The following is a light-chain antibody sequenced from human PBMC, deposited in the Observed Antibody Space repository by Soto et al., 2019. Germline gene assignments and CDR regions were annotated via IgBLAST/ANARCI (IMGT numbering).Light chain of an antibody. CDR3: LQANNYPWT. Sequence: AIQVTQSPSSLSASVGDRVTITCRTSEDVRHDLAWFQQRPGKAPNLLIYSATRLQSGVPSRFSGSGSCTDFTLIISSLQPEDFATYYCLQANNYPWTFGLGTKVDI. V-gene: IGKV1-6*01. CDR1: EDVRHD. CDR2: SAT. J-gene: IGKJ1*01.